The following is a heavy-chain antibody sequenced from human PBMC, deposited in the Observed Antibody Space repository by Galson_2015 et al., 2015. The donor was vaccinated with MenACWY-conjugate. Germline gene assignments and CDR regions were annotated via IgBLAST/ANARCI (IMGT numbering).Heavy chain of an antibody. CDR3: ARHPPGGRGMDV. V-gene: IGHV5-51*01. J-gene: IGHJ6*02. CDR1: GYIFTTYW. Sequence: QSGAEVKKPGESLKISCTASGYIFTTYWIAWVRQMPGKGLEWMGLISPGDSNTRYSPSFQGQVTISADKSISTAYVQWDSLQASDTAMYYCARHPPGGRGMDVWGQGTTVTVSS. CDR2: ISPGDSNT. D-gene: IGHD1-26*01.